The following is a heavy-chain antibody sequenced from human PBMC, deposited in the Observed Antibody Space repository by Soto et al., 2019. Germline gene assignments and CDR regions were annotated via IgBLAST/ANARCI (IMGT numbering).Heavy chain of an antibody. CDR2: ISSSSSTI. V-gene: IGHV3-48*02. CDR1: GFTFSSYS. Sequence: GGSLRLSCAASGFTFSSYSMNWVRQAPGKGLEWVSYISSSSSTIYYADSVKGRFTISRDNAKNSLYLQMNSLRDEDTAVYYCARDDYYDSSGYHYYFDYWGQGTLVTVSS. CDR3: ARDDYYDSSGYHYYFDY. J-gene: IGHJ4*02. D-gene: IGHD3-22*01.